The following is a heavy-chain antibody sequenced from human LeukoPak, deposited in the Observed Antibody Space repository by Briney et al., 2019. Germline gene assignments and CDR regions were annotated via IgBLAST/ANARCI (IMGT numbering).Heavy chain of an antibody. CDR2: IHYTGSI. CDR3: ARYGSGSYSDDHFQH. Sequence: SETLSLTCTVSGGSISSRSYYWGWIRQPPGKGLEWIGSIHYTGSIDYNPSLKSRVTISVDTSKNQFSLKLTSVTAADTAVYYCARYGSGSYSDDHFQHWGQGTLVTVSS. CDR1: GGSISSRSYY. V-gene: IGHV4-39*07. D-gene: IGHD3-10*01. J-gene: IGHJ1*01.